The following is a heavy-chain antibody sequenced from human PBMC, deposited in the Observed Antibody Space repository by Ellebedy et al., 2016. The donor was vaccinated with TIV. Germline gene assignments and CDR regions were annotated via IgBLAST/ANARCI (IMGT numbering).Heavy chain of an antibody. Sequence: SVKVSXKASGGTFSSYAISWVRQAPGQGLEWMGGIIPIFGTANYAQKLQGRVTMTTDTSTSTAYMELRSLRSDDTAVYYCARDRWGYYYDSSGYYGIFDYWGQGTLVTVSS. V-gene: IGHV1-69*05. CDR3: ARDRWGYYYDSSGYYGIFDY. CDR2: IIPIFGTA. D-gene: IGHD3-22*01. J-gene: IGHJ4*02. CDR1: GGTFSSYA.